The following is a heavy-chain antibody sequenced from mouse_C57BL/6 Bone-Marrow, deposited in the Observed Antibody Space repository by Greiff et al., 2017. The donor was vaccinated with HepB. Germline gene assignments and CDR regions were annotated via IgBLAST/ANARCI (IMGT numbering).Heavy chain of an antibody. CDR3: LTRAY. D-gene: IGHD1-1*01. J-gene: IGHJ3*01. V-gene: IGHV1-50*01. CDR2: IDPSDSYT. CDR1: GYTFTSYW. Sequence: VQLQQPGAELVKPGASVKLSCKASGYTFTSYWMQWVKQRPGQGLEWIGEIDPSDSYTNYNQKFKGKATLTVDTSSSTAYMQLSSLTSEDSAVYYCLTRAYWGQGTLVTVSA.